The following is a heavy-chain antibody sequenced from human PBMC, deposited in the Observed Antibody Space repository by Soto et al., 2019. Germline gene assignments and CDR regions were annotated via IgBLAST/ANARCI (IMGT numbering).Heavy chain of an antibody. CDR3: ARNDFRGYSGYGYTWFDP. CDR2: IYPGDSDT. J-gene: IGHJ5*02. D-gene: IGHD5-12*01. CDR1: GYSFTSYW. V-gene: IGHV5-51*01. Sequence: PGESLKISCKGSGYSFTSYWIGWVRQMPGKGLEWMGIIYPGDSDTRYSPSFQGQVTISADKSISTAYLQWSSLKASDTAMYYCARNDFRGYSGYGYTWFDPWGQGTLVTVSS.